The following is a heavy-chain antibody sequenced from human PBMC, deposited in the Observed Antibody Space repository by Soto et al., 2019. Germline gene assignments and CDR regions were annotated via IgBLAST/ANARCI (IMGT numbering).Heavy chain of an antibody. Sequence: GGSLRLSCAASGFTFSSYEMKWVRQAPGRGLEWVANIKQDGSEKYYVDSVKGRFTISRDNTKNSLYLQMNSLRAEDTAVYYCARRYCSSTSCYYYYYYGMDVWGQGTTVTVSS. CDR1: GFTFSSYE. CDR3: ARRYCSSTSCYYYYYYGMDV. D-gene: IGHD2-2*01. J-gene: IGHJ6*02. CDR2: IKQDGSEK. V-gene: IGHV3-7*01.